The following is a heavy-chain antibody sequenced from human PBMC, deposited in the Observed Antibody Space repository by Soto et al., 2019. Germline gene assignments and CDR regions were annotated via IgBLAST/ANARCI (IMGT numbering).Heavy chain of an antibody. CDR1: GFTFSSYA. V-gene: IGHV3-23*01. CDR3: AKLSNPDYGDYNWFDP. CDR2: ISGSGGST. Sequence: GGSLRLSCAASGFTFSSYAMSWVRQAPGKGLEWVSAISGSGGSTYYADSVKGRFTISRDNSKNTLYLQMNSLRAEDTAVYYCAKLSNPDYGDYNWFDPWGQGTLVTVSS. D-gene: IGHD4-17*01. J-gene: IGHJ5*02.